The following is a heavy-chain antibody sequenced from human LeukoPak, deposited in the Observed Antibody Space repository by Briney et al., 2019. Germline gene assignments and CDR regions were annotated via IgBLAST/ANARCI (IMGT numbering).Heavy chain of an antibody. V-gene: IGHV3-23*01. Sequence: GGALRLSCAASGFTFTNYAMSWVRQAPGKGLEWVSTISGSGGSTYYADSVKGRFTISRDNAKNSLYLQVDSLRAEDTAVYYCATDRGWLTFDFWGQGTLVTVSS. CDR3: ATDRGWLTFDF. CDR2: ISGSGGST. CDR1: GFTFTNYA. J-gene: IGHJ4*02. D-gene: IGHD6-19*01.